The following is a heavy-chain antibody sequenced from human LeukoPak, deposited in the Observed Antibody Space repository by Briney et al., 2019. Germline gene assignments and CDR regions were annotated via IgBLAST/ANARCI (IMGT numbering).Heavy chain of an antibody. CDR3: ARDAYYDSSGLRYFDY. V-gene: IGHV4-39*07. Sequence: PSETLSLTCTVSGVSISSSSYYWGWLRQPPGKGLEWIGSIYYSGSTYYNPSLKSRVTISVDTSKNQFSLKLSSVTAADTAVYYCARDAYYDSSGLRYFDYWGQGTLVTVSS. CDR2: IYYSGST. D-gene: IGHD3-22*01. J-gene: IGHJ4*02. CDR1: GVSISSSSYY.